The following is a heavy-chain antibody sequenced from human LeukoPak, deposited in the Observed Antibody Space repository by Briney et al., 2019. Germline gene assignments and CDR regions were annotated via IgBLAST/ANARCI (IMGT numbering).Heavy chain of an antibody. CDR3: ARIPSCSSTSCQDY. CDR2: INSDGSSP. CDR1: GFTFSSYW. D-gene: IGHD2-2*01. J-gene: IGHJ4*02. V-gene: IGHV3-74*01. Sequence: GGSLRLSCAASGFTFSSYWMHWVRQAPGKGLVWVSRINSDGSSPSYADSVKGRFTISRDNAKNTLYLQMNSLRAEDTAVYYCARIPSCSSTSCQDYWGQGTLVTVSS.